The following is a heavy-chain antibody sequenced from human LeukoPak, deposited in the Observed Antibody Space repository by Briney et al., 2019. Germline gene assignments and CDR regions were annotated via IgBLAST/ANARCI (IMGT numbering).Heavy chain of an antibody. CDR3: ASANYYDSSGYYKSPDY. CDR2: ISGSGGST. V-gene: IGHV3-23*01. J-gene: IGHJ4*02. D-gene: IGHD3-22*01. CDR1: GFTFSSYW. Sequence: GGSLRLSCAASGFTFSSYWMSWVRQAPGKGLEWVSAISGSGGSTYYADSVKGRFTISRDNSKNTLYLQMNSLRAEDTAVYYCASANYYDSSGYYKSPDYWGQGTLVTVSS.